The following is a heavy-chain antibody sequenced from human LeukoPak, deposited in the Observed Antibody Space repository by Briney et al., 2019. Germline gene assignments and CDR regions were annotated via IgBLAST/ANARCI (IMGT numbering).Heavy chain of an antibody. J-gene: IGHJ4*02. Sequence: PGGSLRLSCAASGFTFSSYWISWVRQASGKGLEWVANIKQDGSEKYYVDSVKGRFTISRDNAKNSLYLQMNSLRAEDTAVYYCARDFSDYWGQGALVTVSS. CDR3: ARDFSDY. CDR2: IKQDGSEK. D-gene: IGHD2/OR15-2a*01. CDR1: GFTFSSYW. V-gene: IGHV3-7*01.